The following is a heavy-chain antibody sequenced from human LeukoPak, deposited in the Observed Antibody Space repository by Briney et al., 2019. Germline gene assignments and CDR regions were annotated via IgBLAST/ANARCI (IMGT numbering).Heavy chain of an antibody. CDR2: ISSRSTYI. V-gene: IGHV3-21*01. D-gene: IGHD5-18*01. Sequence: GGSLRLSCAASGFTLSSYSMNWVRQTPGKGLEWVSSISSRSTYIYYADSVKGRFTISRDNAKNSLYLQMNSLRAEDTAVYYCAREPTAMILRGQGTLVTVSS. CDR1: GFTLSSYS. CDR3: AREPTAMIL. J-gene: IGHJ4*02.